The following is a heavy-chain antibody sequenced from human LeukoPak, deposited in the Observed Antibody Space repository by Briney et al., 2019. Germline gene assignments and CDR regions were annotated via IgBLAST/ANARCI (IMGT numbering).Heavy chain of an antibody. Sequence: GASGKVSCKAAGYIVSSYGVSWGGRSAGQGVGGMGGVIPIFGAANYAQTFQGRVTITSDESRRTACMQRSSLRCEDAAGEYCARAEYYGPGSLHPWGQGTVVSVPS. CDR1: GYIVSSYG. CDR3: ARAEYYGPGSLHP. CDR2: VIPIFGAA. J-gene: IGHJ5*02. D-gene: IGHD3-10*01. V-gene: IGHV1-69*13.